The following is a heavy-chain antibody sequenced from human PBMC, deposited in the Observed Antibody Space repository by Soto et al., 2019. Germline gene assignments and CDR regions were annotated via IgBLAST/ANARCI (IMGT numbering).Heavy chain of an antibody. J-gene: IGHJ5*02. Sequence: SQTLSLTCAISGDSVSRNSAAWNWIRQSPSRGLEWLGRTYYRSKWYNDYAVSVKGRITINPDTSKNQFSLQLNSVTPEDTAVYYCAREEIYYGSGSYYNRAWFDPWGQGTLVTVSS. V-gene: IGHV6-1*01. D-gene: IGHD3-10*01. CDR1: GDSVSRNSAA. CDR2: TYYRSKWYN. CDR3: AREEIYYGSGSYYNRAWFDP.